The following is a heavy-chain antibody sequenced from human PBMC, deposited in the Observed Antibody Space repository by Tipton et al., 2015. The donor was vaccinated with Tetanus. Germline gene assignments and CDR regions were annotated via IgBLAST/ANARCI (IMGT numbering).Heavy chain of an antibody. CDR3: ARVSRRNFYFDY. CDR2: TSYTGTT. V-gene: IGHV4-31*03. Sequence: TLSLTCTVSGGSITNGGYYWSWIRQHPGKGLDWIGYTSYTGTTHYNPSLKSRVTISLDRSKNQFSLKLTSVTAADTAVYFCARVSRRNFYFDYWGPGAQVTVSS. CDR1: GGSITNGGYY. J-gene: IGHJ4*02. D-gene: IGHD2/OR15-2a*01.